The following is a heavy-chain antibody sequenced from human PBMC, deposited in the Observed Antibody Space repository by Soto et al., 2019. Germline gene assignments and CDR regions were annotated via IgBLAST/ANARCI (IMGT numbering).Heavy chain of an antibody. D-gene: IGHD2-15*01. V-gene: IGHV4-59*08. CDR3: ARHMHEEAATSIHP. Sequence: SETLSLTCTVSGGSISSYYWSWIRQPPGKGLEWIGYIYYSGSTNYNPSLKSRVTISVDTSKNQFSLKLSSVTAADTAVYYCARHMHEEAATSIHPWGQGTLVTVSS. CDR2: IYYSGST. CDR1: GGSISSYY. J-gene: IGHJ5*02.